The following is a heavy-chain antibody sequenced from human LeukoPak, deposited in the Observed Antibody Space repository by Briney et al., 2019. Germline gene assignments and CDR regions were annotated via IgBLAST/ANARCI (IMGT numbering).Heavy chain of an antibody. Sequence: ASVKVSRKASGYTFTSYYMHWVRQAPGQGLEWMGIINPSGGSTSYAQKFQGRVTMTRDTSTSTVYMELSSLRSEDTAVYYCARDENSSGWYGGFNYWGQGTLVTVSS. J-gene: IGHJ4*02. CDR1: GYTFTSYY. V-gene: IGHV1-46*01. CDR2: INPSGGST. D-gene: IGHD6-19*01. CDR3: ARDENSSGWYGGFNY.